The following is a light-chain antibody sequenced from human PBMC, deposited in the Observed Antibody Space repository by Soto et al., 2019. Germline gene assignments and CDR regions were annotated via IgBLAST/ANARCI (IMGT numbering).Light chain of an antibody. V-gene: IGLV1-44*01. CDR3: AAWDDSLNGRV. Sequence: QSVLTQPPSASGTPGQRVTISCSGSNXNIGSNTVNWYQQLPGTAPKLLIYYDNLRPSGVPDRISGSKSGTSASLAISGLQSDDEADYYCAAWDDSLNGRVFGTGTKLTVL. J-gene: IGLJ1*01. CDR2: YDN. CDR1: NXNIGSNT.